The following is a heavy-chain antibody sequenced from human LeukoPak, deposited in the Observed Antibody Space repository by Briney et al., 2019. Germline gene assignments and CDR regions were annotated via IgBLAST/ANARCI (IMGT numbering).Heavy chain of an antibody. J-gene: IGHJ4*02. CDR3: AKDMYSSSWYYFDY. CDR2: ISYDGSNK. Sequence: PGRSLRLSCAASGFTFSSYGMHCVRQAPGKGLEWVAVISYDGSNKYYADSVKGRFTISRDNSKNTLYLQMNSLRAEDTAVYYCAKDMYSSSWYYFDYWSQGTLVTVSS. V-gene: IGHV3-30*18. CDR1: GFTFSSYG. D-gene: IGHD6-13*01.